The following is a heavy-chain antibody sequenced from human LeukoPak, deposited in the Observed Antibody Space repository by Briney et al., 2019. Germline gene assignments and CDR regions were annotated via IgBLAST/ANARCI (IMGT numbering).Heavy chain of an antibody. V-gene: IGHV3-23*01. D-gene: IGHD4-17*01. CDR1: GFTFSSHA. CDR2: ISGSGAST. J-gene: IGHJ4*02. Sequence: GGSLRLSCAVSGFTFSSHAMSWVRQAPGKGLEWVSAISGSGASTYYADSVKGRFTISRDNSKNTLSLQMNSLRAEDTAVYYCAKGPTVSKRGYFDYWGQGTLVTVSS. CDR3: AKGPTVSKRGYFDY.